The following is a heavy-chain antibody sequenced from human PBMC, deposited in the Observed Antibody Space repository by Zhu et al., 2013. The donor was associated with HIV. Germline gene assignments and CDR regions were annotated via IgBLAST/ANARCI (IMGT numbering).Heavy chain of an antibody. CDR1: GDTFSSSA. CDR2: IIPVFGTT. D-gene: IGHD1-1*01. V-gene: IGHV1-69*06. CDR3: ARESELMRNYYYGMDV. J-gene: IGHJ6*02. Sequence: QVQLVQSGAEVKRPGSSVKVSCKASGDTFSSSAISWVRQAPGQGLDWMGGIIPVFGTTYYAQKFQGRVTITADRSTSTAYMDLSSLRSEDTAVYYCARESELMRNYYYGMDVWGQGTTVTVSS.